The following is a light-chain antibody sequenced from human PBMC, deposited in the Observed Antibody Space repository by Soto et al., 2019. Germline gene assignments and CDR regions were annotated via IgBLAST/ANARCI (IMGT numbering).Light chain of an antibody. Sequence: DIQMTQSPSSLSASVGDRVTITCRASQGISNYLAWYQQKPGKVPKLLIYAASTLQSGVPSRFSGSGSGTDFTLTISSLQPEDVATYYCQTYNSAPPCTFGQGTKVEIK. CDR3: QTYNSAPPCT. CDR1: QGISNY. CDR2: AAS. J-gene: IGKJ1*01. V-gene: IGKV1-27*01.